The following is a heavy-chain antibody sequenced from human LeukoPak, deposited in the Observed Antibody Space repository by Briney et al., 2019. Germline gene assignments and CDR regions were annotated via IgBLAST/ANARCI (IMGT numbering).Heavy chain of an antibody. CDR3: ARVGYDFWSGYYLDY. CDR1: GGSFSGYY. J-gene: IGHJ4*02. D-gene: IGHD3-3*01. V-gene: IGHV4-34*01. CDR2: INHSGST. Sequence: SETLSLTCAVYGGSFSGYYWSWIRQPPGKGREWIGEINHSGSTNYNPSLKSRVTISVDTSKNQFSLKLSSVTAADTAVYYCARVGYDFWSGYYLDYWGQGTLVTVSS.